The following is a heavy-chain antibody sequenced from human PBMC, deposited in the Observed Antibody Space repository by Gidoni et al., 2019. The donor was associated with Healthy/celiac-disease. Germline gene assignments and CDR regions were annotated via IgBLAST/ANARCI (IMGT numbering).Heavy chain of an antibody. V-gene: IGHV4-59*01. CDR3: ARKDSSGSLKFDY. D-gene: IGHD6-19*01. CDR2: IYYSGST. Sequence: QVQLQESGPGLVKPSETLSLTCTVSGGSISSYYWSWIRQPPGKGLEWIGYIYYSGSTNYNPSLKSRVTISVDTSKNQFSLKLSSVTAADTAVYYCARKDSSGSLKFDYWGQGTLVTVSS. CDR1: GGSISSYY. J-gene: IGHJ4*02.